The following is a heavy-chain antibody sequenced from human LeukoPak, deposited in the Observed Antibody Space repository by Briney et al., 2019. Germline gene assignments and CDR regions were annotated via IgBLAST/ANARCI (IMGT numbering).Heavy chain of an antibody. J-gene: IGHJ4*02. CDR2: IDAYNGNT. CDR1: GYTCTGYY. D-gene: IGHD5-18*01. V-gene: IGHV1-18*04. CDR3: ARKKVTAMDNSHY. Sequence: ASVKVSCKAPGYTCTGYYLHWVRQAPGQGLGWMGWIDAYNGNTNYAQTLRGRVTMTTDTTTRTPFMEQRSLRSDGTAVFDCARKKVTAMDNSHYWGQGTLVTVP.